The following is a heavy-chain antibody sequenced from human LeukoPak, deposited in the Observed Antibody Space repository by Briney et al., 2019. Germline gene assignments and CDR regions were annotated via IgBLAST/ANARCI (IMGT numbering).Heavy chain of an antibody. D-gene: IGHD2-2*01. CDR1: GGSISSYY. J-gene: IGHJ3*02. Sequence: SETLSLTCTVSGGSISSYYWSWIRQPRGKGLEWMGYIYYSGSTNYNPSLKSRVTISVDTSKNQFSLKLSSVTAADTAVYYCARRKYCSSTSRQRCTFDMWGQGTMVTVSS. V-gene: IGHV4-59*01. CDR2: IYYSGST. CDR3: ARRKYCSSTSRQRCTFDM.